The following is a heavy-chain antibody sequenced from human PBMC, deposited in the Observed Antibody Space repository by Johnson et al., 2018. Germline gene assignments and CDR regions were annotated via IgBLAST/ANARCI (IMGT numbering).Heavy chain of an antibody. CDR3: AREGDGGFLVVPMDV. V-gene: IGHV3-33*01. J-gene: IGHJ6*02. CDR2: IWYDGSNK. CDR1: GFRFRSYG. D-gene: IGHD3-10*01. Sequence: VQLLESGGGVVQPGRSLRLSCAASGFRFRSYGMHWVRQAPGKGLEWVAVIWYDGSNKYYADSVKGRFTISRDNSKNTLYLQMNSLRAEDTAVYYCAREGDGGFLVVPMDVWGQGTTVTVSS.